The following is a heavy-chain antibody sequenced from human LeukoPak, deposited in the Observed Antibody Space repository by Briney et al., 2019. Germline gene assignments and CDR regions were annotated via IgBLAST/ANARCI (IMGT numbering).Heavy chain of an antibody. V-gene: IGHV1-69*05. CDR2: IIPFFATA. Sequence: ASVKVSCKASGGTFSSYAISWVRQAPGQGLEWMGVIIPFFATANYAQKFQGRVSITTDASTSTAYMEVSSLRSEDAAVYYCARAHSSGWYFFDYWGQGTLVTVSS. J-gene: IGHJ4*02. CDR3: ARAHSSGWYFFDY. CDR1: GGTFSSYA. D-gene: IGHD6-19*01.